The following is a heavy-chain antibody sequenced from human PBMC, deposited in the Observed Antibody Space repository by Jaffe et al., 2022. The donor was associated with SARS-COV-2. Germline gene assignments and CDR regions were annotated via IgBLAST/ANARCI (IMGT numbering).Heavy chain of an antibody. CDR3: AREDFWSGYSPYYYYGMDV. CDR2: IWYDGSNK. Sequence: QVQLVESGGGVVQPGRSLRLSCAASGFTFSSYGMHWVRQAPGKGLEWVAVIWYDGSNKYYADSVKGRFTISRDNSKNTLYLQMNSLRAEDTAVYYCAREDFWSGYSPYYYYGMDVWGQGTTVTVSS. J-gene: IGHJ6*02. CDR1: GFTFSSYG. V-gene: IGHV3-33*01. D-gene: IGHD3-3*01.